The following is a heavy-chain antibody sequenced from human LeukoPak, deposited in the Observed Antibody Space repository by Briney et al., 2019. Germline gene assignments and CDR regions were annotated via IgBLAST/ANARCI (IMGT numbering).Heavy chain of an antibody. CDR2: ISWNSGSI. Sequence: GRSLRLSCAASGFTFDDYAMHWVRQAPGKGLEWVSGISWNSGSIGYADPVKGRFTISRDNAKNSLYLQMNSLRAEDTALYYCAKDTEYCGGDCYSGDGMDVWGQGTTVTVSS. V-gene: IGHV3-9*01. CDR1: GFTFDDYA. J-gene: IGHJ6*02. D-gene: IGHD2-21*02. CDR3: AKDTEYCGGDCYSGDGMDV.